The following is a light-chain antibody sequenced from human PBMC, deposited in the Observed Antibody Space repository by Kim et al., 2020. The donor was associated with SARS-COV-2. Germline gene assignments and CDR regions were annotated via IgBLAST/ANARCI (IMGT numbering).Light chain of an antibody. J-gene: IGKJ1*01. CDR1: RSVSSY. CDR3: QQRSNWPPLT. V-gene: IGKV3-11*01. Sequence: SPGKNTVLSARAGRSVSSYEAGYQQKHGQTPRLLINYASNRATSVPARFRGSGAATDFNITISSLEPPDFAVYYCQQRSNWPPLTFGQGTQVDIK. CDR2: YAS.